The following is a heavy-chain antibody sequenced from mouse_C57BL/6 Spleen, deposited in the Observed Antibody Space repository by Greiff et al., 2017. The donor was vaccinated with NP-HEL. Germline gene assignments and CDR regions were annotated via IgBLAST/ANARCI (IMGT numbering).Heavy chain of an antibody. V-gene: IGHV1-26*01. J-gene: IGHJ3*01. CDR1: GYTFTDYY. CDR2: INPNNGGT. CDR3: ARSGVDYDRGPWFAY. D-gene: IGHD2-4*01. Sequence: EVQLQQSGPELVKPGASVKISCKASGYTFTDYYMNWVKQSHGKSLEWIGDINPNNGGTSYNQKFKGKATLTVDKSSSTAYMQLSSLTSEDSAVYYCARSGVDYDRGPWFAYWGQGTLVTVSA.